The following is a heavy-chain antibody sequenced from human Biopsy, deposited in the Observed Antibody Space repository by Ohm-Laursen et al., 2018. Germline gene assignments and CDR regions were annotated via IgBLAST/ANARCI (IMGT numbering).Heavy chain of an antibody. V-gene: IGHV4-34*08. Sequence: TLSLTCVVFGRTFSDYRWTWIRQPPGKGLEWIGQINQSGSTNYNPSLKSRVTMSADASKYEFSLRLTSVTAADTAVYFCGNEVYGRDYWGLGARVTVSS. J-gene: IGHJ4*02. D-gene: IGHD4-17*01. CDR2: INQSGST. CDR3: GNEVYGRDY. CDR1: GRTFSDYR.